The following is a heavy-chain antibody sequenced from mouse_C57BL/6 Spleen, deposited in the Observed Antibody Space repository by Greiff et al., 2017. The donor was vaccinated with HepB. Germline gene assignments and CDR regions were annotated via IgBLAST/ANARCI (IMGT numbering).Heavy chain of an antibody. CDR1: GFNIKNTY. CDR2: IDPANGNT. J-gene: IGHJ1*03. CDR3: ASNYYGSPGDFDV. Sequence: VQLKQSVAELVRPGASVKLSCTASGFNIKNTYMHWVKQRPEQGLEWIGRIDPANGNTKYAPKFQGKATITADTSSNTAYLQLSSLTSEDTAIYYCASNYYGSPGDFDVWGTGTTVTVSS. D-gene: IGHD1-1*01. V-gene: IGHV14-3*01.